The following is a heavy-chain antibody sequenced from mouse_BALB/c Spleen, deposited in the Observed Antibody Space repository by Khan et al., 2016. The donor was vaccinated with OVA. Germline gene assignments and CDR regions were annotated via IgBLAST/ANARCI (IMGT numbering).Heavy chain of an antibody. Sequence: EVKLQESGTVLARPGASVKMSCKASGYTFTSYWMHWVKQRPGQGLEWIGDIYPGHTDTNYNQKFKGKAKLTAVTSTSTAYMELSSLTNEDSAVDYCTRRNWDVAWFAYWGQGTLVTVSA. J-gene: IGHJ3*01. CDR3: TRRNWDVAWFAY. D-gene: IGHD4-1*01. V-gene: IGHV1-5*01. CDR2: IYPGHTDT. CDR1: GYTFTSYW.